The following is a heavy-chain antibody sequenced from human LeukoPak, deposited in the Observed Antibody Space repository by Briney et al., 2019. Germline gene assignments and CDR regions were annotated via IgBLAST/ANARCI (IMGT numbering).Heavy chain of an antibody. CDR3: ASQGGYYDSSGYLGY. D-gene: IGHD3-22*01. Sequence: SETLSLTCTVSGGSISSSSYYWGWIRQPPGKGLEWIRSIYYSGSTYYNPSLKSRVTISVDTSKNQFSLKLSSVTAADTAVYYCASQGGYYDSSGYLGYWGQGTLVTVSS. CDR1: GGSISSSSYY. V-gene: IGHV4-39*01. CDR2: IYYSGST. J-gene: IGHJ4*02.